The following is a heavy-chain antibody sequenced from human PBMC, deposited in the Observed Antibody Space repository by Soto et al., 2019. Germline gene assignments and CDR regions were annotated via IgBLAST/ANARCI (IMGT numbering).Heavy chain of an antibody. D-gene: IGHD3-22*01. J-gene: IGHJ4*02. CDR3: ARDAGELPVVTVGAFVF. CDR1: GFTFSNYA. V-gene: IGHV3-23*01. Sequence: EVSLRLSCAASGFTFSNYAMSWVRQAPGKGLEWVSAFSGSGDSTFYADSVKGRFTVSRDNSKKTLYLQLNSLRDEDTAVYYCARDAGELPVVTVGAFVFWGRGTLVTVSS. CDR2: FSGSGDST.